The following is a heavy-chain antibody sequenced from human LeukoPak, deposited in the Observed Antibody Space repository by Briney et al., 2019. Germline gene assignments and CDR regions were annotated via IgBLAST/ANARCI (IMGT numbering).Heavy chain of an antibody. Sequence: SETLSLTCTVSGDSISSGDYYWSWIRQPAGKGLEWIGRIYTSGSTNYNPSLESRVTMSVDTSKNQFSLKVTSVTAADTAMYYCARDRVSWHYFDYWGQGTLLTVSS. CDR2: IYTSGST. D-gene: IGHD5/OR15-5a*01. CDR3: ARDRVSWHYFDY. J-gene: IGHJ4*02. CDR1: GDSISSGDYY. V-gene: IGHV4-61*02.